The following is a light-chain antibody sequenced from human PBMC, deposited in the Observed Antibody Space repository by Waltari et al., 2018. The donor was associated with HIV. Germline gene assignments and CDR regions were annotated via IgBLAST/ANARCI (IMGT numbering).Light chain of an antibody. CDR1: SSNIGSNI. CDR2: SNN. Sequence: QSVLTQPPSASGTPGQRLSISCSGSSSNIGSNIVNWYQQLPGTAPKLLIYSNNQRPSGVPDRLSGSKSGTSASLGISGLQSEDEADYYCAAWDDSLNAWVFGGGTKLTVL. V-gene: IGLV1-44*01. CDR3: AAWDDSLNAWV. J-gene: IGLJ3*02.